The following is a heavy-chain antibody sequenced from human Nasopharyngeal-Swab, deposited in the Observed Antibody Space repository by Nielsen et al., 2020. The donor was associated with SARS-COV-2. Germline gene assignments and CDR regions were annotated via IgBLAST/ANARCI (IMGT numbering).Heavy chain of an antibody. CDR1: GYTFTSYD. CDR3: ARLMIGWFDP. J-gene: IGHJ5*02. CDR2: IIAGNGNT. Sequence: ASVKVSCKASGYTFTSYDINWVRQATGQGLEWIGWIIAGNGNTKYSQKFQGRVTITRDTSASTAYMELSSLRSEDTAVYYCARLMIGWFDPWGQGTLVTVSS. V-gene: IGHV1-3*01. D-gene: IGHD3-22*01.